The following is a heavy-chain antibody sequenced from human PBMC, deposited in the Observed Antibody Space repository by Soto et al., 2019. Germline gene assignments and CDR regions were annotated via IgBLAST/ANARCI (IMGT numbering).Heavy chain of an antibody. D-gene: IGHD5-12*01. V-gene: IGHV4-39*01. Sequence: SETLSLTCAVSGGSTSSSDYYWGWIRQPPGKGLEWIVSIFYSGNTYSYYNPSLKSRATVSVDTSKNQFSLKLNYVTAADTAVYYCSRRRLGYKHGWDHWGQGSRVTVSS. CDR3: SRRRLGYKHGWDH. CDR2: IFYSGNTYS. J-gene: IGHJ4*02. CDR1: GGSTSSSDYY.